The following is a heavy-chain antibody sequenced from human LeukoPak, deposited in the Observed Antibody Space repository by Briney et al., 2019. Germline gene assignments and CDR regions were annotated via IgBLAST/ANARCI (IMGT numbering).Heavy chain of an antibody. J-gene: IGHJ6*02. CDR1: VYTFTGYG. CDR2: ISAYNGNT. CDR3: ARIVVVPAASIYYGMDV. Sequence: ASVKVSCKASVYTFTGYGITWVRQALGQGLEWMGWISAYNGNTNYAQKFQGRVTITTDTSTSTAYMELRSLRSDDTAVYYCARIVVVPAASIYYGMDVWGQATTVTVSS. D-gene: IGHD2-2*01. V-gene: IGHV1-18*01.